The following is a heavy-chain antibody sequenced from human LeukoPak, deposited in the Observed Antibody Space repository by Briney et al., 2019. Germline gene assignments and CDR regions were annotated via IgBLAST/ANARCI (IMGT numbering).Heavy chain of an antibody. CDR1: GYSISSSYY. Sequence: SETLSLTCTVSGYSISSSYYWGWIRQPPGKGLEWIGSIYHSGSTHYNPSLKSRVTVSVDTSKNQFSLKLSSVTAADTAVYYCARETVSVDWFDPWGQGTLVTVSS. CDR2: IYHSGST. D-gene: IGHD4-11*01. V-gene: IGHV4-38-2*02. J-gene: IGHJ5*02. CDR3: ARETVSVDWFDP.